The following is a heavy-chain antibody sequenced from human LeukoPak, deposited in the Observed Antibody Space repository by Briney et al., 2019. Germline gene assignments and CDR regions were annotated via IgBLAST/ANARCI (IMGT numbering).Heavy chain of an antibody. J-gene: IGHJ4*02. CDR3: ARGGIAAAGTENQSPYYFDY. CDR1: GFTFSSYG. CDR2: ISGSGGST. D-gene: IGHD6-13*01. V-gene: IGHV3-23*01. Sequence: GGSLRLSCAASGFTFSSYGMSWVRQAPGKGLEWVSAISGSGGSTYYADSVKGRFTISRDNAKNSLYLQMNSLRAEDTAVYYCARGGIAAAGTENQSPYYFDYWGQGTLVTVSS.